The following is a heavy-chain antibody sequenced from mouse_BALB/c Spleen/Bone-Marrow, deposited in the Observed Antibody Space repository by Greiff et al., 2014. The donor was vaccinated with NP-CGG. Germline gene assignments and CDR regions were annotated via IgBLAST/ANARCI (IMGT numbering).Heavy chain of an antibody. CDR2: ISGGGSYP. CDR1: GFSFNSYG. CDR3: ARHAYYDQTEVSFVY. J-gene: IGHJ3*01. D-gene: IGHD2-4*01. Sequence: EVKLVESGGGLVKSGGSLKLSCAASGFSFNSYGMSWVRQTPEKRLGWVPTISGGGSYPFYPDSVKGRFTISRDNAKNNLYLQLSSLRSEDTALYYCARHAYYDQTEVSFVYWGQGTLVTVSA. V-gene: IGHV5-9-2*01.